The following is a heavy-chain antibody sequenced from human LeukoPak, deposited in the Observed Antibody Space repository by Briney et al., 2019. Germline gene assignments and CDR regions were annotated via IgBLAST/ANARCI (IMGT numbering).Heavy chain of an antibody. CDR3: AEYYYYDSSGYQQYYFDY. V-gene: IGHV3-23*01. CDR1: GFTFTTYA. J-gene: IGHJ4*02. D-gene: IGHD3-22*01. Sequence: GGFLRLSCAASGFTFTTYAMSWVRQAPGKGLEWVSGISNSGGSTYYADSVKGRFTISRDNSKNTLYLQMNSLRAEDTAVYYCAEYYYYDSSGYQQYYFDYWGQGTLVTVSS. CDR2: ISNSGGST.